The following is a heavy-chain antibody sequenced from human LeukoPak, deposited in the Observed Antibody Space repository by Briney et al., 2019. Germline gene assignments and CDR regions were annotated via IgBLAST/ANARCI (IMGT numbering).Heavy chain of an antibody. V-gene: IGHV1-2*02. J-gene: IGHJ4*02. D-gene: IGHD3-10*01. CDR1: GYTFTGYY. CDR2: INPNSGGT. Sequence: ASVKVSCKASGYTFTGYYMHWVRQAPGQGLEWMGWINPNSGGTNYAQKFQGRVTMTRDTSISTAYMELSRLRSDDTAVYYCARLVRGAVWGYFDYWGQGTLVTVSS. CDR3: ARLVRGAVWGYFDY.